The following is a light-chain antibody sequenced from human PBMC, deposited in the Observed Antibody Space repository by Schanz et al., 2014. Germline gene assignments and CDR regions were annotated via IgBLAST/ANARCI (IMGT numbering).Light chain of an antibody. V-gene: IGLV2-11*01. CDR3: CSYAGTSTTVP. Sequence: QSALIQPPSVSGSPGQSVTISCTGTSSDVGSYDYVSWYQQHPGTVPKPMIYNVNTRPSGVPDRFSGSKSGNTASMTISGLQAEDEADYYCCSYAGTSTTVPFGGGTKLTVL. CDR2: NVN. J-gene: IGLJ2*01. CDR1: SSDVGSYDY.